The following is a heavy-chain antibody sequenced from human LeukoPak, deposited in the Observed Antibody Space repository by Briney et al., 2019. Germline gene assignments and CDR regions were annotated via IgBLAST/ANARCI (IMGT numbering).Heavy chain of an antibody. Sequence: KPSETLSRTCTVSGGSISSYYWSWIRQPPGKGLEWIGYIYYSGSTNYNPSLKSRVTISVDTSKNQFSLKLSSVTAADTAVYYCARAGNTIFGVVWASDVWGKGTTVTVSS. J-gene: IGHJ6*04. D-gene: IGHD3-3*01. V-gene: IGHV4-59*01. CDR2: IYYSGST. CDR3: ARAGNTIFGVVWASDV. CDR1: GGSISSYY.